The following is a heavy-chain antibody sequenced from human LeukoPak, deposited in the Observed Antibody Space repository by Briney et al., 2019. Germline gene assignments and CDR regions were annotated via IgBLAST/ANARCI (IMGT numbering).Heavy chain of an antibody. V-gene: IGHV4-59*01. J-gene: IGHJ6*04. CDR2: IYYSGST. D-gene: IGHD3-10*01. Sequence: SETLSLTCTVSGGSISSYYWSWIRQPPGKGLEWIGYIYYSGSTNYNPSLKSRVTISVDTSKNQFSLKLSSMTAADTAVYYCARDPHSMKYYYGSGSLAGILDVWGKGTTVTVSS. CDR3: ARDPHSMKYYYGSGSLAGILDV. CDR1: GGSISSYY.